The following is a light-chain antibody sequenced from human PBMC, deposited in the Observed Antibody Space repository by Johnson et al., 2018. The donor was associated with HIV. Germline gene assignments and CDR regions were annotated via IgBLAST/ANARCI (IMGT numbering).Light chain of an antibody. V-gene: IGLV1-51*02. CDR3: GTWDSSLSAHYV. CDR1: SSNIGKNY. Sequence: QSVLTQPPSVSAAPGQRVTISCSGSSSNIGKNYVSWYQQLPGTAPKLLIYENNKRPSGIPDRFSGSKSGTSATLGITGLQTENEADYYCGTWDSSLSAHYVFGTGTKVTVL. J-gene: IGLJ1*01. CDR2: ENN.